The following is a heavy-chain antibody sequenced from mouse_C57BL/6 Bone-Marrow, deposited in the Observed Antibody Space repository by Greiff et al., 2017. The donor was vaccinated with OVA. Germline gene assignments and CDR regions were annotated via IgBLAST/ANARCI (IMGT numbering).Heavy chain of an antibody. CDR1: GFTFSSYA. CDR2: ISDGGSYT. J-gene: IGHJ3*01. V-gene: IGHV5-4*03. D-gene: IGHD2-4*01. CDR3: ASYDYDEAY. Sequence: EVKLVESGGGLVKPGGSLKLSCAASGFTFSSYAMSWVRQTPEKRLEWVATISDGGSYTYYPDNVKGRFTISRDNAKNNLYLQMSHLKSEDTAMYYCASYDYDEAYWGQGTLVTVSA.